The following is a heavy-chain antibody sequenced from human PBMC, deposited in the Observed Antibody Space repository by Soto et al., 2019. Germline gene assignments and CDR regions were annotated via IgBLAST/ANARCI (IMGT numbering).Heavy chain of an antibody. V-gene: IGHV1-69*13. CDR1: GGTFSSYA. CDR3: ARDLLNWRKGSLDY. Sequence: ASVKVSCKASGGTFSSYAISWVRQAPGQGLEWMGGIIPIFGTANYAQKFQGRVTITADESTSTAYMELSSLRSEDTAVYYCARDLLNWRKGSLDYWGQGTLVTVSS. D-gene: IGHD1-1*01. J-gene: IGHJ4*02. CDR2: IIPIFGTA.